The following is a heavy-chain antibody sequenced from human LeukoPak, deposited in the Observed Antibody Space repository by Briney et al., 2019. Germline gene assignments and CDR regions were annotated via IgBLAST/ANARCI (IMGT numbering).Heavy chain of an antibody. CDR3: ARLPKYSRPLDY. V-gene: IGHV1-8*02. Sequence: ASVKVSCKASGYTFCSYDINWVRQATGQGIEWMGWMNPNSGKTAYAQKFQGRVTMSRDTSISTAYMELSSLRSEDTAVYYCARLPKYSRPLDYWGQGTLVTVSS. D-gene: IGHD6-6*01. J-gene: IGHJ4*02. CDR2: MNPNSGKT. CDR1: GYTFCSYD.